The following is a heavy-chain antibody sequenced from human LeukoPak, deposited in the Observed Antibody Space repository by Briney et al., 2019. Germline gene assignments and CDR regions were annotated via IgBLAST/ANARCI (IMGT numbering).Heavy chain of an antibody. Sequence: PGGSLRLSCAAYGLTFSNAWMSWVRQAPGKGLEWVGRIKSKTDGGTTDYAAPVKGRFTISRDDSKNTLYLQMNSLKTEDTAVYYCTTDGFGYSGYDYNYWGQGTLVTVSS. CDR2: IKSKTDGGTT. CDR1: GLTFSNAW. CDR3: TTDGFGYSGYDYNY. D-gene: IGHD5-12*01. V-gene: IGHV3-15*01. J-gene: IGHJ4*02.